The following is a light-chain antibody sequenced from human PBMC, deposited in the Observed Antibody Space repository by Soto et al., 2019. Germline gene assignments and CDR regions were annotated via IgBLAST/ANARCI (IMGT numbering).Light chain of an antibody. V-gene: IGKV1-39*01. CDR2: AAS. Sequence: DIQMNQSPSSLSASVGDRVTITCRASQSISSHLNWYQQKPGKAPKLLIYAASSLQSGVPSRFSGSGSGTDFTLTISSLQPEDFATYYCKQSYSTPYTFGQGTKLEIK. CDR3: KQSYSTPYT. CDR1: QSISSH. J-gene: IGKJ2*01.